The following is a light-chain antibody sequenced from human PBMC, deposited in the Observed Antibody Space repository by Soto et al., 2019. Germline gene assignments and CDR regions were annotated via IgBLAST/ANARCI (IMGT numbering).Light chain of an antibody. Sequence: EIVLAQSPGTLSLSPGETATLSCRASQSISGDYLAWYQQKPGQAPRLLIHSSSSRATGIPDRFSGSGSGTDFTLTISRLEPEDFAVYYCQQYGSSPGLACDGGTKVEIK. J-gene: IGKJ4*01. CDR2: SSS. CDR1: QSISGDY. V-gene: IGKV3-20*01. CDR3: QQYGSSPGLA.